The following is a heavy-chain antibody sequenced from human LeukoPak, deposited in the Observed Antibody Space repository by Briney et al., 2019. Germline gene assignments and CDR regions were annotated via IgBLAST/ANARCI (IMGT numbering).Heavy chain of an antibody. CDR2: ISYDGSNK. Sequence: PGRSLRLSCAASGFTFSSYAMHWVRQAPGKGLEWVAVISYDGSNKYYADSVKGRFTISRDNSKNTLYLQMNSLRAEDTAVYYCANLPGDYGDYTRWFDPWGQGTLVTVSS. J-gene: IGHJ5*02. V-gene: IGHV3-30*04. CDR1: GFTFSSYA. CDR3: ANLPGDYGDYTRWFDP. D-gene: IGHD4-17*01.